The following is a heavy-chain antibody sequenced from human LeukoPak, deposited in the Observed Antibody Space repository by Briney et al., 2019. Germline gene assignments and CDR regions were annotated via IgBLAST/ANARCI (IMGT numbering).Heavy chain of an antibody. CDR3: ARGVGRHYYDSSGRYYFDY. Sequence: PSETLSLTCTVSGGSISSYYWSWIRQPPGKGLEWIGYIYYSGSTNYNPSLKSRVTISVDTSKNQFSLKLSSVTAADTAVYYCARGVGRHYYDSSGRYYFDYWGQGTLVTVSS. D-gene: IGHD3-22*01. CDR2: IYYSGST. CDR1: GGSISSYY. V-gene: IGHV4-59*01. J-gene: IGHJ4*02.